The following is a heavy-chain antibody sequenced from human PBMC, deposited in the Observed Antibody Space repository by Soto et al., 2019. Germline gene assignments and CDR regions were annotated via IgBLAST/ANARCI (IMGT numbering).Heavy chain of an antibody. V-gene: IGHV3-23*01. CDR2: ISGSGGST. CDR3: AKDGYYDILTADFSPYDAFDI. J-gene: IGHJ3*02. Sequence: PGGSLRLSCAAPGFTFSSYAMSWVRQAPGKGLEWVSVISGSGGSTYYADSVKGRFTISRDNPKNTLYLQMNSLRAEDTAVYYCAKDGYYDILTADFSPYDAFDIWGQGTMVTVSS. CDR1: GFTFSSYA. D-gene: IGHD3-9*01.